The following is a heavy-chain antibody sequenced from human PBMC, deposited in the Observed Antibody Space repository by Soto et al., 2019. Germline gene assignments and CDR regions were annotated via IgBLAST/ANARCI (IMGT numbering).Heavy chain of an antibody. CDR2: ISSSSSTI. V-gene: IGHV3-48*02. D-gene: IGHD3-22*01. Sequence: PGGSLRLSCAASGFTFSSYSMNWVRQAPGKGLEWVSYISSSSSTIYYADSVKGRFTISRDNAKNSLYLQMNSLRDEDTAVYYCARALDSSGYYYRTAGYWGQGTLVTGLL. CDR1: GFTFSSYS. J-gene: IGHJ4*02. CDR3: ARALDSSGYYYRTAGY.